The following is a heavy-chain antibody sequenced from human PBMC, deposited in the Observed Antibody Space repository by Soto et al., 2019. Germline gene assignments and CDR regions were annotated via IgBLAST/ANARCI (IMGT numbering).Heavy chain of an antibody. Sequence: SETLSLTCAVSGASVRSYHWSWIRQAAGKGLEWIGRVQMSGTTNYNPSLKTRVTMSLDTSRNEVSLTMTSVTAADTAVYFCAKDRSTMRWLDPWGQGILVTVYS. CDR2: VQMSGTT. V-gene: IGHV4-4*07. CDR3: AKDRSTMRWLDP. D-gene: IGHD1-1*01. CDR1: GASVRSYH. J-gene: IGHJ5*02.